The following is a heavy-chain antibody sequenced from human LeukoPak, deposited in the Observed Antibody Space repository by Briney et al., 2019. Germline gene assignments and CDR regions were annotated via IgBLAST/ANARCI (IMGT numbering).Heavy chain of an antibody. V-gene: IGHV1-69*13. Sequence: SVKASCKASGGTFSSYAISWVRQAPGQGLEWMGGIIPIFGTANYAQKFQGRVTITADESTSTAYMELSSLRSEDTAVYYCAREVIAVAYFDYWGQGTLVTVSS. J-gene: IGHJ4*02. CDR3: AREVIAVAYFDY. CDR2: IIPIFGTA. D-gene: IGHD6-19*01. CDR1: GGTFSSYA.